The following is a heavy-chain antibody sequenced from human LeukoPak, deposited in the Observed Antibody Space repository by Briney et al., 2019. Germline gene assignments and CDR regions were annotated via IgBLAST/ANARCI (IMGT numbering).Heavy chain of an antibody. V-gene: IGHV3-49*04. CDR3: SRHIVGARTFFDY. D-gene: IGHD1-26*01. J-gene: IGHJ4*02. CDR1: GFTFGDHA. CDR2: ITSKTYGATT. Sequence: PGGSLRLSCTASGFTFGDHAMSWVRQAPGKGLEWVGFITSKTYGATTDYAASVKGRFTISRDDSKSIAYLQMNSLKSEDRAVYYCSRHIVGARTFFDYWGQGALVTVSS.